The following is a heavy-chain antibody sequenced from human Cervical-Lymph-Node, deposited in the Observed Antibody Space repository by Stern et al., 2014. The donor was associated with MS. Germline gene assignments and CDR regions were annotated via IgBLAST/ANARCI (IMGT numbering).Heavy chain of an antibody. J-gene: IGHJ6*02. D-gene: IGHD2/OR15-2a*01. CDR1: GYTFNPYA. Sequence: QVQLVQSGAEVKKLGASVNVSCKASGYTFNPYAIHWVRQAPGQGLEWVGYINAGNGQTKYSQKFQGRVTITRDTSASTGYIELSSLRSEDSAVYYCATPFSHSFRYGMHVWGQGTTVTVFS. CDR3: ATPFSHSFRYGMHV. V-gene: IGHV1-3*01. CDR2: INAGNGQT.